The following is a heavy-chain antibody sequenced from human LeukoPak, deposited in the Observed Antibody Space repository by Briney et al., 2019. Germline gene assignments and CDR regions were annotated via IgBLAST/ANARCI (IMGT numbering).Heavy chain of an antibody. J-gene: IGHJ4*02. V-gene: IGHV3-74*01. CDR2: INSDGSST. CDR1: GFTFSSYW. D-gene: IGHD1-26*01. Sequence: PGGSLRLSCAASGFTFSSYWMHWVRQAPGKGLVWVSRINSDGSSTSYADSVKGRFTISRDNAKNTLYLQMNSLRAEDTAVYYCSRESSVGAQQAFEYRGQGNPVNGS. CDR3: SRESSVGAQQAFEY.